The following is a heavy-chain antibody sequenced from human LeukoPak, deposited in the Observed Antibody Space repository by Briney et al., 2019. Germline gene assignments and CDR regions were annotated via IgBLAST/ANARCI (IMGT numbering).Heavy chain of an antibody. D-gene: IGHD4-17*01. V-gene: IGHV4-59*01. J-gene: IGHJ4*02. Sequence: PSQTLSLTCTVSGGSLSRYYWSWIRQPPAKGLERIGYIYYSGSTNYNPSLQSRVTNSVDTSKNQFPLKLSPVTVADHAVDFLSRGGGDYEPLDYWGQGTLVTVFS. CDR1: GGSLSRYY. CDR2: IYYSGST. CDR3: SRGGGDYEPLDY.